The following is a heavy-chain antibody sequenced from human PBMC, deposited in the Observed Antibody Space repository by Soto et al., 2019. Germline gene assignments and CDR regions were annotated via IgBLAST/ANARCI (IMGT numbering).Heavy chain of an antibody. J-gene: IGHJ4*01. V-gene: IGHV3-30*18. CDR3: AKTATYVDGYDNTGYSSEDY. D-gene: IGHD3-22*01. CDR2: ISRDGSKR. CDR1: GFTFSDFG. Sequence: PGGSLRLSCEVSGFTFSDFGLDWVRQAPGKGLEWVAIISRDGSKRFYADSVKGRFTISRDNSKNTLYLQMSSLRPEDTALYYCAKTATYVDGYDNTGYSSEDYWGHGTLVTVSS.